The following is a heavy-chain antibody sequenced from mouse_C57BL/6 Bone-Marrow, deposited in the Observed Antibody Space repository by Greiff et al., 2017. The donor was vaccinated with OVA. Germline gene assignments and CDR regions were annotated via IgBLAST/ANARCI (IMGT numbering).Heavy chain of an antibody. CDR1: GYTFTDYY. D-gene: IGHD6-1*01. J-gene: IGHJ4*01. CDR2: IYPGSGNT. V-gene: IGHV1-76*01. Sequence: VQLQQSGAELVRPGASVKLSCKASGYTFTDYYINWVKQRPGQGLEWIARIYPGSGNTYYNEKFKGKATLTAEKSSSTAYMQLSSLTSEDSAVYFCARRGNYSHAMDYWGQGTSVTVSS. CDR3: ARRGNYSHAMDY.